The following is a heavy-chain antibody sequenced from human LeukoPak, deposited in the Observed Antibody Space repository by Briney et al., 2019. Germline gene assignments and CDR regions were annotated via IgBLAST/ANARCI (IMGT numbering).Heavy chain of an antibody. CDR3: ARGYNSGELDY. J-gene: IGHJ4*02. CDR1: GFTFSKSA. CDR2: ISGRGDFT. Sequence: GGSLRLSCAGSGFTFSKSAMTWVRQAPGTGLVWVSAISGRGDFTYYADSVKGRFTISRDNAKSTLDLQMNSLRVEDTAVYFCARGYNSGELDYWGQGTLVTVSS. V-gene: IGHV3-23*01. D-gene: IGHD5-18*01.